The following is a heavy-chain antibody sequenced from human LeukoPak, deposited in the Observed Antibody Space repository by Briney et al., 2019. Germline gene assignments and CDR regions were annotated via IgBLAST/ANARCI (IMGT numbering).Heavy chain of an antibody. CDR3: AKEVHYYDSSGFDY. CDR2: ISGSGGST. V-gene: IGHV3-23*01. D-gene: IGHD3-22*01. Sequence: GGSLRLSCAASGFTFSSYAMSWARQAPGKGLEWVPAISGSGGSTYYADSVKGRFTISRDNSKNTLYLQMNSLRAEDTAVYYCAKEVHYYDSSGFDYWGQGTLVTVSS. J-gene: IGHJ4*02. CDR1: GFTFSSYA.